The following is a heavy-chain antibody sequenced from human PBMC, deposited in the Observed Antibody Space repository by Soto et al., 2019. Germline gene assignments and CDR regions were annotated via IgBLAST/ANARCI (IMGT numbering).Heavy chain of an antibody. Sequence: QVQLVQSGAEVKKPGASVKVSCKASGYTFTSYDINWVRQATGQGLEWMGWMNPTSGNTGYAQKIQGRVSMTRNTSITTSYMELSSLRSEDPAMYYCARVVSRRWDTFNYWGQGTLVTVSS. CDR3: ARVVSRRWDTFNY. V-gene: IGHV1-8*01. D-gene: IGHD3-16*01. CDR2: MNPTSGNT. J-gene: IGHJ4*02. CDR1: GYTFTSYD.